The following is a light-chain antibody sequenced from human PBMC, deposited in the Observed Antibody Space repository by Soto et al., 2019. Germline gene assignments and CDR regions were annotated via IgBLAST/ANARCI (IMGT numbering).Light chain of an antibody. CDR2: GAS. J-gene: IGKJ1*01. Sequence: EIVLTQSPGTLSLSPGERATLSCRASQSVSSIYLAWYQQKPGQAPRLVIYGASNRATGVPDRFSGSGSGTVFSLTISRLXXXXFAVYYCQQYGGSWTFGQGTKVEIK. V-gene: IGKV3-20*01. CDR1: QSVSSIY. CDR3: QQYGGSWT.